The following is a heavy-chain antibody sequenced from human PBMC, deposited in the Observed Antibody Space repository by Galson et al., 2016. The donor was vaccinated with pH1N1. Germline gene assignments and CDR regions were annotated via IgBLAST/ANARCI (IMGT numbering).Heavy chain of an antibody. CDR3: ARVNHYYYYYMDV. V-gene: IGHV3-23*01. CDR1: GFTFNTYT. Sequence: SLRLSCAASGFTFNTYTLNWVRQAPGKGLEWVASISGSSLSTYYADSVKGRFTISRDNSKNTLYLQMNSLRAEDTAVYYCARVNHYYYYYMDVWGQGTTVTVSS. CDR2: ISGSSLST. D-gene: IGHD1-14*01. J-gene: IGHJ6*02.